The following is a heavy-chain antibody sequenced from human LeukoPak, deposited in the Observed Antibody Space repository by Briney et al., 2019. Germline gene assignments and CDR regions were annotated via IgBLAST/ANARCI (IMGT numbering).Heavy chain of an antibody. J-gene: IGHJ4*02. D-gene: IGHD3-9*01. CDR3: AAREGLDWLLY. V-gene: IGHV4-59*01. CDR1: GGSISSYY. CDR2: MYYSGST. Sequence: KPSETLSLTCAISGGSISSYYWSWIRQPPGKGLEWIGYMYYSGSTNYNPSLKSRVTISVDTSKNQFSLKLTSVTAADTAVYYCAAREGLDWLLYWGQGTLVTVSS.